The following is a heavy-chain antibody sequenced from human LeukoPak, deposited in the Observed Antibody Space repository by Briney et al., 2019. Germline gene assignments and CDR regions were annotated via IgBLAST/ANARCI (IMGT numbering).Heavy chain of an antibody. J-gene: IGHJ4*02. CDR3: ARDGGNWYVGY. V-gene: IGHV1-2*02. CDR2: INPNSGFT. CDR1: GYTFTGYH. Sequence: RGAPVKVSCETSGYTFTGYHLHWVRQAPGQGLEWMGSINPNSGFTNYAQRFQGRVTMTRNTSISTVYMELSRLTSDDTAVYSCARDGGNWYVGYWGQGTLVTVSS. D-gene: IGHD1-1*01.